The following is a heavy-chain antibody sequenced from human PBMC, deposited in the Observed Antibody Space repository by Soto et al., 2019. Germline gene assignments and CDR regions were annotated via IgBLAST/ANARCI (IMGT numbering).Heavy chain of an antibody. CDR3: ARHGPFKYDSRGFPLADYYGLDV. CDR2: LYSAASA. CDR1: GASFSDTD. V-gene: IGHV4-59*08. D-gene: IGHD3-22*01. J-gene: IGHJ6*02. Sequence: SETRSLTYTGSGASFSDTDRSWIRQLLGKGLEWLGILYSAASAIYSPSLKSRVTISLDTSKSQLSLKMHSVTAADTAVHYCARHGPFKYDSRGFPLADYYGLDVWGQGTTVT.